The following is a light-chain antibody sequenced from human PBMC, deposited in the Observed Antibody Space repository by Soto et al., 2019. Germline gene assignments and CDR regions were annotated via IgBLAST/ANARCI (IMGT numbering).Light chain of an antibody. CDR1: QGISSY. V-gene: IGKV1-8*01. J-gene: IGKJ1*01. CDR3: QQYYSYPPWT. Sequence: AIRMTQSPSSFSASTGDRVTFTCRASQGISSYLAWYQQKPGKAPKLLIYAASTLQSGVPSRFSGSGSGTDFTLTISCLQSEDFATYYCQQYYSYPPWTFGQGTKVEIK. CDR2: AAS.